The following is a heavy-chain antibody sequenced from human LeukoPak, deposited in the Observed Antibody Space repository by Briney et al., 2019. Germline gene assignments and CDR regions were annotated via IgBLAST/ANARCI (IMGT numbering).Heavy chain of an antibody. D-gene: IGHD4-11*01. J-gene: IGHJ4*02. CDR2: INHSGST. CDR3: ARGSRNSSLLDY. CDR1: GGSFSGFF. Sequence: PAETLSLTCAFYGGSFSGFFWTWIRQPPGKGLEWIGEINHSGSTNYNPSLKSRVSISVDTSKNQFSLKLSSVTAADTAVYYCARGSRNSSLLDYWGQGTLVTVSS. V-gene: IGHV4-34*01.